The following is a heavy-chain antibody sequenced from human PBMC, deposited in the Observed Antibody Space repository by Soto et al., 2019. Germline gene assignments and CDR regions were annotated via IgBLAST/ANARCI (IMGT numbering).Heavy chain of an antibody. J-gene: IGHJ4*02. D-gene: IGHD1-1*01. CDR1: GFTLSDYG. V-gene: IGHV3-30*18. Sequence: GSLRLSCAASGFTLSDYGMHWVRQAPGKGLEWVAMISHDGTTKYWADSEKGRFTISRDNSKNALYLQMNSLRAEDTAVYYCAKDRRDGEYNSVYDFWGQGALVTVSS. CDR2: ISHDGTTK. CDR3: AKDRRDGEYNSVYDF.